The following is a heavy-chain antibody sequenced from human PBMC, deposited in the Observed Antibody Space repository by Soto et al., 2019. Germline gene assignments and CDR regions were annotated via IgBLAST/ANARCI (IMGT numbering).Heavy chain of an antibody. J-gene: IGHJ4*02. D-gene: IGHD2-15*01. Sequence: QVQLVQSGAEVKKPGASVKVSCKASGYTFTNFGISWVRQAPGQGLEWMGWISAYNGNTNYAQNFQGRVTMTTDTSTSTAYLALRSLRSDDTAGYYWARGWTPIDYWGQGTLVTVSS. CDR1: GYTFTNFG. CDR3: ARGWTPIDY. CDR2: ISAYNGNT. V-gene: IGHV1-18*01.